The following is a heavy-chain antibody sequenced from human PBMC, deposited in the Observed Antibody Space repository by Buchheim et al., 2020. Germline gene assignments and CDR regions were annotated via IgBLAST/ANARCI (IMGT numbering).Heavy chain of an antibody. CDR1: GFTFSSYE. D-gene: IGHD3-10*01. CDR2: ISSSGSTI. CDR3: ARDRGGGDSKAGYFDY. V-gene: IGHV3-48*03. Sequence: EVQLVESGGGLVQPGGSLRLSCAASGFTFSSYEMNWVRQAPGKGLEWVSYISSSGSTIYYADSVKGRFTISRDNAKNTVYLQMYGLRAEDTAVYYCARDRGGGDSKAGYFDYWGQGTL. J-gene: IGHJ4*02.